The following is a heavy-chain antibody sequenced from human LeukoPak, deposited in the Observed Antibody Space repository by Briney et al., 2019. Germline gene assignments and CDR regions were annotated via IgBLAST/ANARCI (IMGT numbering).Heavy chain of an antibody. CDR3: ARGFGY. J-gene: IGHJ4*02. CDR1: GFTVSSDY. Sequence: PGGSLRLSCAASGFTVSSDYMNWVRQAPGKGLEWVSVIYSAGSTYYADSVKGRFAISRDNSNNTLYLQMNSLRVEDTAVYYCARGFGYWGQGTLVTVSS. V-gene: IGHV3-66*01. CDR2: IYSAGST.